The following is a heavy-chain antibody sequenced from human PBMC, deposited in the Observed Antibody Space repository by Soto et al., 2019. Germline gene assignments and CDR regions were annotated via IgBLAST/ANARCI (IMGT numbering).Heavy chain of an antibody. J-gene: IGHJ4*02. CDR2: ISGSGGST. CDR3: AKDQCSSGTTVRVCFYFEY. V-gene: IGHV3-23*01. D-gene: IGHD1-1*01. Sequence: EVQLLESGGGWVQPGGSLRLSCAASGFSFSSYATSWVRQAPGKGLEWVSVISGSGGSTLYADSVKGRFTISRDTSKSTLYLQMNSLRAEDTAVYYCAKDQCSSGTTVRVCFYFEYWGQGTLVTVSS. CDR1: GFSFSSYA.